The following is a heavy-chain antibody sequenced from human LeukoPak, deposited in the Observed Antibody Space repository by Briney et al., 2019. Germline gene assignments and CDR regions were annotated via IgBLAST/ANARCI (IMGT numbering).Heavy chain of an antibody. J-gene: IGHJ4*02. CDR2: ISGSGATT. Sequence: GGSLRLSCAASGFTFSSYGMSWVRQAPGKGLEWVSGISGSGATTSYADSVRGRFTISRDNSKNTLYLQMNSLRAEDTAVYYCAKVLWLERTFDYWGQGTLVTVSS. V-gene: IGHV3-23*01. CDR1: GFTFSSYG. CDR3: AKVLWLERTFDY. D-gene: IGHD1-1*01.